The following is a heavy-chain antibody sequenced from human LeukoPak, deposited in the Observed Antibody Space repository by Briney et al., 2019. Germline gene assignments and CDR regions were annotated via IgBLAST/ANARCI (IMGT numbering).Heavy chain of an antibody. CDR3: ARSPSSGWPTYYYYYYYMDV. CDR2: IYSGGST. J-gene: IGHJ6*03. V-gene: IGHV3-66*01. D-gene: IGHD6-19*01. CDR1: GFTVSSNY. Sequence: PGGSLRLSCAASGFTVSSNYMSWVRQAPGQGLEWVSVIYSGGSTYYADSVKGRFTISRDNSKNTLYLQMNSLRAEDTAVYYCARSPSSGWPTYYYYYYYMDVWGKGTTVTISS.